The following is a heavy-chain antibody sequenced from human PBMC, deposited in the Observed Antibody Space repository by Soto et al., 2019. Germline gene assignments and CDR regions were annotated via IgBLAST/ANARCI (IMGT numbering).Heavy chain of an antibody. J-gene: IGHJ6*04. Sequence: EVQLSESGGGLVQPGGSLRLSCAASGFTFRSYSMGWVRQAPGKGLEWVSAINPSGDSTYYADSVKGRLTISRDNSKNTVYLQINSLRAEDTAIYYCAKRPKAGRPVDVWGKGTTVTVSS. CDR1: GFTFRSYS. V-gene: IGHV3-23*01. CDR3: AKRPKAGRPVDV. D-gene: IGHD3-10*01. CDR2: INPSGDST.